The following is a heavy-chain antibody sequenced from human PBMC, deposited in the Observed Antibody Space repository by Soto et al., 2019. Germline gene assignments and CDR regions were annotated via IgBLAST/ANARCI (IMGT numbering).Heavy chain of an antibody. CDR2: IWYDGRNK. Sequence: ESGGGVVQPGRSLRLSCAASGFTFSSYGMHWVRQAPGKGLEWVAVIWYDGRNKYYADSVKGRFTISRDNSKNTLYLQMNSLRAEDTAVYYCAREGYYYYYGMDVWGQGTTVTVSS. CDR1: GFTFSSYG. CDR3: AREGYYYYYGMDV. V-gene: IGHV3-33*01. J-gene: IGHJ6*02.